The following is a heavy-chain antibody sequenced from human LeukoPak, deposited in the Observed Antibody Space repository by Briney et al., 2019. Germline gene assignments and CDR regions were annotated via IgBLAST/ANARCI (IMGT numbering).Heavy chain of an antibody. J-gene: IGHJ4*02. CDR3: AKGFYCSSSTCLDY. CDR2: ISGSGGST. D-gene: IGHD2-2*01. CDR1: GFTVSSNY. Sequence: GGSLRLSCAASGFTVSSNYMSWVRQAPGKGLEWVSSISGSGGSTYYADSVNGRFTISRDNSKNTLYLQMNSLRAEDTAVYYCAKGFYCSSSTCLDYWGQGTLVTVSS. V-gene: IGHV3-23*01.